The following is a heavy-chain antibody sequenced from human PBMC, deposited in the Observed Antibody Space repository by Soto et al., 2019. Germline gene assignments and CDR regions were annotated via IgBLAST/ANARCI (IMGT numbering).Heavy chain of an antibody. V-gene: IGHV3-30*18. CDR2: ISYDGSNK. D-gene: IGHD6-19*01. CDR1: GFTFSSCG. Sequence: PGGSLRLSCAASGFTFSSCGMHWVRQAPGKGLEWVAVISYDGSNKYYADSVKGRFTISRDNSKNTLYLQMNSLRAEDTAVYYCAKTVSGFVFWGQGTLVTVSS. CDR3: AKTVSGFVF. J-gene: IGHJ4*02.